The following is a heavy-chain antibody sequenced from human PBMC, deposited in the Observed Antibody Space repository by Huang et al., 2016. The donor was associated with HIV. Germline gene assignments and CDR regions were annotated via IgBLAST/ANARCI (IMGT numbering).Heavy chain of an antibody. V-gene: IGHV3-9*01. CDR1: GFNFDEYA. CDR3: GKDNGRDYYYGMDA. J-gene: IGHJ6*02. CDR2: INWNSGNK. Sequence: EVQLVESGGGLVQPGRSLRLSCVVFGFNFDEYAMHWVRQDPGKGLEWVSGINWNSGNKGYADSVRGRFTISRDNAKNSLYLQMNSLRAEDTALYYCGKDNGRDYYYGMDAWGRGTTVIVSS.